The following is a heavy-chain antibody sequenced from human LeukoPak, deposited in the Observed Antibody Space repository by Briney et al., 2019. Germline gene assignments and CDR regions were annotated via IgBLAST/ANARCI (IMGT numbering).Heavy chain of an antibody. CDR3: ARGRGDSYGFRYYGMDV. J-gene: IGHJ6*02. V-gene: IGHV3-7*04. Sequence: GGSLRLSCAASGFTFSSYWMSWVRQAPGKGLEWVANIKQDGSEKYYVDSVKGRFTISRDNAKNSLYLQMNSLRAEDTAVYYCARGRGDSYGFRYYGMDVWGQGPRSPSP. D-gene: IGHD5-18*01. CDR2: IKQDGSEK. CDR1: GFTFSSYW.